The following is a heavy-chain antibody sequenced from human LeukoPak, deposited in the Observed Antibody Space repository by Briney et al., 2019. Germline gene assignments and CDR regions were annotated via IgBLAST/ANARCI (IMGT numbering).Heavy chain of an antibody. J-gene: IGHJ4*02. V-gene: IGHV3-23*01. CDR1: RFIFSSYA. D-gene: IGHD3-3*01. CDR3: ARGGDDFWSTKTEDY. CDR2: ISARGTST. Sequence: GGALRLSCAASRFIFSSYAMSSVRQAPGMGRETVSAISARGTSTYYADTVKSRFTTSRDNTRNTVYLQKNRLRDQDTPAYYCARGGDDFWSTKTEDYWGRGTLVTVSS.